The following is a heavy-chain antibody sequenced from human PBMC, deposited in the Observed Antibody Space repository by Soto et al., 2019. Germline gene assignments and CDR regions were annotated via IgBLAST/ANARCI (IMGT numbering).Heavy chain of an antibody. CDR3: VRVGIVARPY. V-gene: IGHV3-48*03. Sequence: EVQMVESGGGLVQPGGSLRLSCEVSGLTFSKFEMTWVRQAPGQGLEWVSSISSDGATIYYAASVKGRFTISRDNDKNLLYLQMNSLKGEDTATYYCVRVGIVARPYWGQGTPVTVSS. D-gene: IGHD2-21*01. J-gene: IGHJ4*02. CDR1: GLTFSKFE. CDR2: ISSDGATI.